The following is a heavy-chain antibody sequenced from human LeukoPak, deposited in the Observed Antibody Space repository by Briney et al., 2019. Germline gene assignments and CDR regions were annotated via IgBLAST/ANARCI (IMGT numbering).Heavy chain of an antibody. Sequence: SETLSLTCTVSGGSISSYYWSWIRQPAGKGLEWIGRIYTSGSTNYNPSLKSRVTISVDTSQNQFSLKLNSVTAADTAVYYCARVRLGGYSYGTIDYWGQGTLVTVSS. CDR1: GGSISSYY. J-gene: IGHJ4*02. CDR3: ARVRLGGYSYGTIDY. CDR2: IYTSGST. V-gene: IGHV4-4*07. D-gene: IGHD5-18*01.